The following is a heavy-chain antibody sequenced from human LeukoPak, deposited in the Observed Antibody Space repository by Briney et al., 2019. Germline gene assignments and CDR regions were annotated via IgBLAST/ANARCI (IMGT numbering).Heavy chain of an antibody. J-gene: IGHJ3*02. CDR1: GFTFDDYA. CDR3: ARGPPYYESRGYFSGAFDI. V-gene: IGHV3-9*01. D-gene: IGHD3-22*01. Sequence: GRSLRLSCAASGFTFDDYAMHWVRHAPGKGLEWVASISWSSGDIGYADSVKGRFTISRDSAKNSLYLQMNSLRAEDTALYYCARGPPYYESRGYFSGAFDIWGQGTMVTVSS. CDR2: ISWSSGDI.